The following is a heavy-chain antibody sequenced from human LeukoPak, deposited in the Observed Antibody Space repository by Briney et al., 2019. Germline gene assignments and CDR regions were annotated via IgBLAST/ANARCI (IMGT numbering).Heavy chain of an antibody. D-gene: IGHD1-1*01. J-gene: IGHJ5*02. V-gene: IGHV4-30-4*08. CDR3: ARDKTPWKIVS. CDR1: GGSISSGDYY. CDR2: IYYSGST. Sequence: SETLSLTCTVSGGSISSGDYYWSWIRQPPGKGLEWIGYIYYSGSTYYNPSLKSRVTISVDTSKNQFSLKLSSVTAADTAVYYCARDKTPWKIVSWGQGTLVTVSS.